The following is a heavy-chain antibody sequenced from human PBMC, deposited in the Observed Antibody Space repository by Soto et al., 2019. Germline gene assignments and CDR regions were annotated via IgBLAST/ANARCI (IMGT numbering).Heavy chain of an antibody. D-gene: IGHD3-22*01. J-gene: IGHJ4*02. Sequence: EVQLVESGGGLFQPGGSLRLSCAASGFTFSSYWMHWVRQAPGKGLVWVSRIRSDGSNAEYADSVKGRFTISRDNAENTLYLQMHSLRVEDTAVYYCARGDGDYHDGNGYLGRHWGQGTLVTVSS. CDR3: ARGDGDYHDGNGYLGRH. CDR2: IRSDGSNA. V-gene: IGHV3-74*03. CDR1: GFTFSSYW.